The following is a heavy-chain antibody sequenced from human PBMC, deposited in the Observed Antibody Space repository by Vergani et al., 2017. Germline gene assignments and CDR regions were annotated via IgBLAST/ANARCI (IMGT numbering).Heavy chain of an antibody. CDR2: ISSSGSTI. V-gene: IGHV3-11*01. CDR3: AKERSESVY. CDR1: GGSISSSSYY. J-gene: IGHJ4*02. Sequence: QLQLQESGPGLVKPSETLSLTCTVSGGSISSSSYYWGWIRQPPGKGLEWVSYISSSGSTIYYADSVKGRFTISRDNAKNSLYLQMNSLRAEDTALYYCAKERSESVYWGQGTLVTVSS.